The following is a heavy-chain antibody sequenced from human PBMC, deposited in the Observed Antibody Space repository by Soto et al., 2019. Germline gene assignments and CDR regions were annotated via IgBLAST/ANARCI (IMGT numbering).Heavy chain of an antibody. CDR2: ISSSSSYI. J-gene: IGHJ4*02. Sequence: EVQLVESGGGLVKPGGSLRLSCAASGFTFSSYSMKWVRQAPGKGLEWVSSISSSSSYIYYADSVKGRFTISRDNAKNSLYLQMNSLRAEDTAVYYCARGPESQTDYWGQGTLVTVSS. CDR1: GFTFSSYS. D-gene: IGHD3-10*01. CDR3: ARGPESQTDY. V-gene: IGHV3-21*01.